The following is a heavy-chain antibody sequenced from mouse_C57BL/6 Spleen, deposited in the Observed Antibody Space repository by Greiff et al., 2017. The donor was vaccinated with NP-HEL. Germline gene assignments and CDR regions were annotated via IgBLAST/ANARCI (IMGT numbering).Heavy chain of an antibody. Sequence: QVQLQQPGTELVEPGASVKLSCKASGYTFTSYWMHWVKQRPGQGLEWIGNINPSNGGTNYNEKFKSKATLTVDKSSSTAYMQLSSLTSEDAAVYYCARGAYYDYGGFAYWGQGTLVTVSA. CDR2: INPSNGGT. CDR3: ARGAYYDYGGFAY. V-gene: IGHV1-53*01. D-gene: IGHD2-4*01. CDR1: GYTFTSYW. J-gene: IGHJ3*01.